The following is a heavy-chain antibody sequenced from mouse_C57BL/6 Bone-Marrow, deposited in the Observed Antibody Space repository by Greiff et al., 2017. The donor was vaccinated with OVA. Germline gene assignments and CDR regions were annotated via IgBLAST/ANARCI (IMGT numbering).Heavy chain of an antibody. D-gene: IGHD2-4*01. CDR2: ISDGGSYT. Sequence: EVQLVESGGGLVKPGGSLKLSCAASGFTFSSYAMSWVRQTPEKRLEWVATISDGGSYTYYPDNVKGRFTISRDNAKNNLYLQMSHLKSEDTAMYYCANLYYDYDDGRYYFDYWGQGTTLTVSS. V-gene: IGHV5-4*01. J-gene: IGHJ2*01. CDR3: ANLYYDYDDGRYYFDY. CDR1: GFTFSSYA.